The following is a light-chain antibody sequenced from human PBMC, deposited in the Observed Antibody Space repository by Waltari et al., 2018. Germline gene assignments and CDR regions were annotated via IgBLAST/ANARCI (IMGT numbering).Light chain of an antibody. J-gene: IGKJ4*01. Sequence: NVLSQSPGTLSLSPGEGATLSCRASQSVANRFLAWYQQKPGQAPRLLIHDASIRATGVPDRFSGSVSGTDFTLTISRLEPEDFAVYYCHQSGGSQRTFGGGTKLEIK. CDR2: DAS. CDR1: QSVANRF. V-gene: IGKV3-20*01. CDR3: HQSGGSQRT.